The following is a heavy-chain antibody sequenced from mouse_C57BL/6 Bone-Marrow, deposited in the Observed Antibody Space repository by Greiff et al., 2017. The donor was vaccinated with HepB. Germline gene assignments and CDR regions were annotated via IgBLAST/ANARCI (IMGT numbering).Heavy chain of an antibody. CDR1: GFNIKDYY. J-gene: IGHJ3*01. Sequence: VQLQQSGAELVKPGASVKLSCTASGFNIKDYYMHWVKQRTEQGLEWIGRIDPEDGETKYAPKFQGKATITADTSSNTAYLQLISLASEETAVYYCARAGRAFCDYDGGAWFAYWGQGTLVTVSA. V-gene: IGHV14-2*01. CDR3: ARAGRAFCDYDGGAWFAY. CDR2: IDPEDGET. D-gene: IGHD2-4*01.